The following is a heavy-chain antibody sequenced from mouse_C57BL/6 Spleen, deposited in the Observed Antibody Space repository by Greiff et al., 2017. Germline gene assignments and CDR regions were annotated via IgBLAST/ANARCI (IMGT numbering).Heavy chain of an antibody. CDR2: IDPENGDT. D-gene: IGHD2-2*01. CDR1: GFNIKDDY. V-gene: IGHV14-4*01. CDR3: TRGLPPAWFAY. Sequence: EVQLVESGAELVRPGASVKLSCTASGFNIKDDYMHWVKQRPEQGLEWIGWIDPENGDTEYASKFQGKATITADTSSNPAYLQLSSLTSEDTAVYYCTRGLPPAWFAYWGQGTLVTVSA. J-gene: IGHJ3*01.